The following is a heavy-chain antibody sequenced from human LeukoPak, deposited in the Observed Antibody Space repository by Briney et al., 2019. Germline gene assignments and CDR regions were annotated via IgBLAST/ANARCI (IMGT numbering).Heavy chain of an antibody. V-gene: IGHV1-2*02. CDR3: ARDVGLGGNSVDY. CDR1: GYTFTGYY. J-gene: IGHJ4*02. D-gene: IGHD4-23*01. Sequence: ASVTVSFKASGYTFTGYYMHWVRQAPGQGLEWMGWINPNSGGTNYAQKFQGRVTMTRDTSISTAYMELSRLRADDTAVYYCARDVGLGGNSVDYWGQGTLVTVSS. CDR2: INPNSGGT.